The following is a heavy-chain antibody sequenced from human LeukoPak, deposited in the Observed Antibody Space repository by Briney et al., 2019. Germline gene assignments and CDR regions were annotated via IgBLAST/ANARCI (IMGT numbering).Heavy chain of an antibody. CDR1: GGTFSNYA. D-gene: IGHD4-17*01. CDR2: INPSGGST. Sequence: ASVKVSCKASGGTFSNYAISWVRQAPGQGLEWMGIINPSGGSTSYAQKFQGRVTMTRDTSTSTVYMELSSLRSEDTAVYYCARDKSTWATVTTGCFDYWGQGTLVTVSS. V-gene: IGHV1-46*01. J-gene: IGHJ4*02. CDR3: ARDKSTWATVTTGCFDY.